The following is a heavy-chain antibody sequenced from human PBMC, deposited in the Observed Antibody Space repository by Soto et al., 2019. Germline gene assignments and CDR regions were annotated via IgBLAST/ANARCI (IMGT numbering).Heavy chain of an antibody. D-gene: IGHD3-16*01. Sequence: PGGSLRLSCAASGFTFNVYAMNWVRQAPGKGLEWVSRITGAGATTYYADSVKGRFTIPRDNSKNTLYLQMNSLRAEDTAVYYCASDPWAADYWGQGTLVTVSS. CDR3: ASDPWAADY. J-gene: IGHJ4*02. V-gene: IGHV3-23*01. CDR1: GFTFNVYA. CDR2: ITGAGATT.